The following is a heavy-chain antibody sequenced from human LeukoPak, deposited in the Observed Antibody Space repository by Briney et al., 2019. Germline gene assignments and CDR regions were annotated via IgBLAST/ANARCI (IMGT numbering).Heavy chain of an antibody. CDR1: GFPFITYD. V-gene: IGHV1-8*01. J-gene: IGHJ4*02. CDR3: AREIPYPDCSSTGCYGPWDY. D-gene: IGHD2-2*01. Sequence: ASVKVSCKASGFPFITYDVNWVRQATGQGLEWMGWMNPNRGNTGYAQKFQGRVTMTRNTSISTAYMELSSLRSEDTAVYYCAREIPYPDCSSTGCYGPWDYWGQGTLVTVSS. CDR2: MNPNRGNT.